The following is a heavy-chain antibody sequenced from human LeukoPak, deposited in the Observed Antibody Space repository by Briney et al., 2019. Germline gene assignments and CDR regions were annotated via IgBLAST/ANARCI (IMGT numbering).Heavy chain of an antibody. V-gene: IGHV3-48*01. Sequence: SGGSLRLSCVASGITFSSYSMNWVRQAPGKGLEWVSYISSFSGTINYADSVKGRFTISRDNAKNSLYLQMNSLRAEDTAVYYCAKGAMVRGVLDYWGQGTLVTVSS. CDR2: ISSFSGTI. D-gene: IGHD3-10*01. CDR3: AKGAMVRGVLDY. CDR1: GITFSSYS. J-gene: IGHJ4*02.